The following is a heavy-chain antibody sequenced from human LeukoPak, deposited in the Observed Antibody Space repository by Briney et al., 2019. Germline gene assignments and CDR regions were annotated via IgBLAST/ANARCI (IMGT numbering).Heavy chain of an antibody. CDR3: AKDLGRYDILTGYHDY. CDR1: GFTFSSYG. V-gene: IGHV3-30*18. CDR2: ISYDGSNK. J-gene: IGHJ4*02. Sequence: PGRSLRLSCAASGFTFSSYGMHWVRQAPGKGLEWVAVISYDGSNKYYADSVKGRFTISRDNSKNTLYLQMNSLRAEDTAVYYCAKDLGRYDILTGYHDYWGQGTLVTVSS. D-gene: IGHD3-9*01.